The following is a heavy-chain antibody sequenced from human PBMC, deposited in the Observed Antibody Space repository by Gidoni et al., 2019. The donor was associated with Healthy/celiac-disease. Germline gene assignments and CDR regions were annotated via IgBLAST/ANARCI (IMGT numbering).Heavy chain of an antibody. CDR3: ARKGGAYYYDSSGYYSIDY. Sequence: EVQLVESGGGLVKPGGSLRLSCAASGFTFSSYSMNWVRQAPGKGLGLVSAISSSSSYIYYADSVKGRFTISRDNAKNSLYLQMNSLRAEDTAVYYCARKGGAYYYDSSGYYSIDYWGQGTLVTVSS. D-gene: IGHD3-22*01. CDR1: GFTFSSYS. J-gene: IGHJ4*02. V-gene: IGHV3-21*01. CDR2: ISSSSSYI.